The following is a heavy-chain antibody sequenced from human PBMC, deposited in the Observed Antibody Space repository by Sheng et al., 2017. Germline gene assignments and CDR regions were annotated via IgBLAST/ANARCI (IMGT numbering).Heavy chain of an antibody. CDR1: GFTFSSYW. Sequence: EVQLVESGGGLVQPGGSLRLSCAASGFTFSSYWMSWVRQAPGKGLEWVANIKQDGSEKYYVDSVKGRFTISRDNAKNSLYLQMNSLRAEDTAVYYCAREGSTYYYDSSGYYDYWGQGTLVTVSS. D-gene: IGHD3-22*01. V-gene: IGHV3-7*01. CDR3: AREGSTYYYDSSGYYDY. J-gene: IGHJ4*02. CDR2: IKQDGSEK.